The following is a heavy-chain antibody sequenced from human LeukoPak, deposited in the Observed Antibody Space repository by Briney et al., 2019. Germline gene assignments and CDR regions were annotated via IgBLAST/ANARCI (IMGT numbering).Heavy chain of an antibody. V-gene: IGHV4-59*12. CDR1: GGSISSYY. D-gene: IGHD6-13*01. CDR3: ARYIAAAAPFDY. Sequence: SETLSLTCTVSGGSISSYYWSWIRQPPGKGLEWIGYIYYSGSTNYNPSLKSRVTISVDTSKNQFSLKLSSVTAADTAVYYCARYIAAAAPFDYWGQGTLVTVSS. CDR2: IYYSGST. J-gene: IGHJ4*02.